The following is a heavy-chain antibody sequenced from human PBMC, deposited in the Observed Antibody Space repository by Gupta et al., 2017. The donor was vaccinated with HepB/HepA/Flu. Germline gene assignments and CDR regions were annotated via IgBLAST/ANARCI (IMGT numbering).Heavy chain of an antibody. J-gene: IGHJ6*03. V-gene: IGHV3-23*01. CDR2: IVSDMRQ. Sequence: EVQLLESGGDLVQPGGSLRLSCAVSGFTIGGNAMSWVRQAPGKGLEWVSGIVSDMRQHYADSVRGRFTISRDNSENRVFLQMNSLRAEDTAVYYCAKDLYFWSGMDVWGKGTTVTVSS. CDR3: AKDLYFWSGMDV. CDR1: GFTIGGNA. D-gene: IGHD3-3*01.